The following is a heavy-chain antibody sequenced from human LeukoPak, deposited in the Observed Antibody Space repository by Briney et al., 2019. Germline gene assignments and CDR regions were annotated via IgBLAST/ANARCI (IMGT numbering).Heavy chain of an antibody. Sequence: PGGSLRLSRAASGFTFSSYAMSWVRQAPGKGLEWVSAISGSGGSTYYADSVKGRFTISRDNSKNTLYLQMNSLRAEDTAVYYCANPRWGIVGATRGPDLDYWGQGTLVTVSS. J-gene: IGHJ4*02. CDR1: GFTFSSYA. V-gene: IGHV3-23*01. D-gene: IGHD1-26*01. CDR2: ISGSGGST. CDR3: ANPRWGIVGATRGPDLDY.